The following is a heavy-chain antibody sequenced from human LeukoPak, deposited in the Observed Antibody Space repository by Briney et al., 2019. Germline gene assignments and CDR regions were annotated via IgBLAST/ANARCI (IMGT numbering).Heavy chain of an antibody. CDR3: ARDYRTDY. Sequence: GGSLRLSRAASGFTFSSYAMSWVRQARGKGLEWLSYISSSSSTICYADSVKGRFTISRDNAKNSLCLQLNSLRAEDTAVYYCARDYRTDYWGQGTLVTVSS. V-gene: IGHV3-48*04. D-gene: IGHD1-14*01. CDR1: GFTFSSYA. CDR2: ISSSSSTI. J-gene: IGHJ4*02.